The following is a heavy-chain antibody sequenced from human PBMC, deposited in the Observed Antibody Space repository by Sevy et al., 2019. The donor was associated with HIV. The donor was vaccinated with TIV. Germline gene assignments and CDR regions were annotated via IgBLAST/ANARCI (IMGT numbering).Heavy chain of an antibody. J-gene: IGHJ4*02. CDR2: ISNSPSYI. CDR3: ARDRPTLNYHASSGYNYYFDS. V-gene: IGHV3-21*01. CDR1: GFTFISFT. Sequence: GGSLRLSCAASGFTFISFTMNWVRQAPGKGLEWVSSISNSPSYIYYADSVKGRFTISRDNAKNSLYLHMNGLRAEDTAVYYCARDRPTLNYHASSGYNYYFDSWGQGTLVTVSS. D-gene: IGHD3-22*01.